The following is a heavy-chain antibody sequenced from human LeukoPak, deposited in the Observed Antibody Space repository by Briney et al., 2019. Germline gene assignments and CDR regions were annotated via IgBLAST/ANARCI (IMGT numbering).Heavy chain of an antibody. Sequence: SETLSLTCTVSGGSLNTADYYWSWLRQPPGTGLEWIGYIYYSGSTFFNYNASLSSPLTISLDKSKNQFSLHLSSVTAADSAMYYCARSRSGSYAEFVYWGQGTLVTVSS. CDR1: GGSLNTADYY. V-gene: IGHV4-30-4*01. CDR3: ARSRSGSYAEFVY. J-gene: IGHJ4*02. D-gene: IGHD3-10*01. CDR2: IYYSGST.